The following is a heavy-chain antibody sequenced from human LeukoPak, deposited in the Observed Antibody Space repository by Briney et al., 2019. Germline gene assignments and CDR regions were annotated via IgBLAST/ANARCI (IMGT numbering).Heavy chain of an antibody. CDR2: IKSDGST. CDR3: ARAPSEIGGYYPEYFRH. J-gene: IGHJ1*01. V-gene: IGHV3-74*01. Sequence: GGSLRLSCAASGFTFSSYCMHWVRQAPGKGLVWVSRIKSDGSTNYADSVKGRFTISRDNAKNTVSLQMNSLRAEATGVYYCARAPSEIGGYYPEYFRHWGQGTLVTVSS. D-gene: IGHD3-22*01. CDR1: GFTFSSYC.